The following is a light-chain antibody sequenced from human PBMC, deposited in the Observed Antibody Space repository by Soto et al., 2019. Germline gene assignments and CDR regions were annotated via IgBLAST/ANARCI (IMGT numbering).Light chain of an antibody. CDR2: GAS. Sequence: DIQITQSPLTLSASIGDRVTITCRASQSINNWLAWYQQKPGKPPKLLLYGASSGDSGVPPRFSGSGSGTEFTLTISSLQPDDFATYYCQQYNRYSGMFGQGTKVEVK. CDR3: QQYNRYSGM. V-gene: IGKV1-5*01. J-gene: IGKJ1*01. CDR1: QSINNW.